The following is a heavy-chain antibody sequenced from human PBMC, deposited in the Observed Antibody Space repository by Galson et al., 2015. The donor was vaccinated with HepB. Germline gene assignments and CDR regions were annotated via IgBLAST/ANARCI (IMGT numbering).Heavy chain of an antibody. CDR1: GFIVSSNY. V-gene: IGHV3-53*01. J-gene: IGHJ4*02. D-gene: IGHD2-15*01. Sequence: SLRLSCAASGFIVSSNYMSWVRQAPGKGPEWVSVLYSDGRTYYGDSVRDRFTISRDNSKNTLYLQMNSLRAEDTAVYYCARGGYHYLDYWGQGTLVTVSS. CDR3: ARGGYHYLDY. CDR2: LYSDGRT.